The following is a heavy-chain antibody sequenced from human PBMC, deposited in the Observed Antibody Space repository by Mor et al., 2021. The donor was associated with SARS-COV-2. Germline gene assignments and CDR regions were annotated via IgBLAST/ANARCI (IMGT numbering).Heavy chain of an antibody. D-gene: IGHD4-4*01. J-gene: IGHJ6*02. V-gene: IGHV3-30*01. CDR2: VSYDGSDK. CDR3: ARRATVSYYGLDV. Sequence: HWVRQAPGKGLEWVTVVSYDGSDKFYADSVKGRFTISRDNSKNTLYLQMNSLRPEDTAVYYCARRATVSYYGLDVWGQG.